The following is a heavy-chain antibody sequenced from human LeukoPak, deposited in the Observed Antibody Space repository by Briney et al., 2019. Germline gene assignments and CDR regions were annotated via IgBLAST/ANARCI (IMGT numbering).Heavy chain of an antibody. V-gene: IGHV4-59*08. Sequence: SETLSLTCTVSGGSICRCYWRWLRQPPGEGLEWIGYIYCSGSTNYNPSLKSRVTISVDTSKNHFSLKLSSVTAADTAVYYCARHESRDGYNGGLDDAFDIWGQGTMVTVSS. J-gene: IGHJ3*02. CDR1: GGSICRCY. D-gene: IGHD5-24*01. CDR3: ARHESRDGYNGGLDDAFDI. CDR2: IYCSGST.